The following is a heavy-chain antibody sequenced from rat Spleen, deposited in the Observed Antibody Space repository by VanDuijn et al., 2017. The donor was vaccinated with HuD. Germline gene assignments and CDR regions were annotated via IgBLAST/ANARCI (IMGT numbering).Heavy chain of an antibody. CDR2: ISPSGGST. V-gene: IGHV5-31*01. Sequence: EVQLVESGGGLVQPGRSLKLSCVASGFTFNNYWMTWIRQAPGKGLEWVASISPSGGSTYYRDSVKGRFTVSRDNAKSTLSLQMDSLRSEDTATYYCARRHYGYTDYFDYWGQGVMVTVSS. J-gene: IGHJ2*01. CDR3: ARRHYGYTDYFDY. CDR1: GFTFNNYW. D-gene: IGHD1-9*01.